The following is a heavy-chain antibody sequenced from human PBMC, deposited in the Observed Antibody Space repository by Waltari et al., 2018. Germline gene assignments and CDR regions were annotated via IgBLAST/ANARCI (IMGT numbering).Heavy chain of an antibody. J-gene: IGHJ4*02. V-gene: IGHV4-38-2*01. CDR3: ARRLYYDYIWGSYSGGY. Sequence: QVQLQESGPGLVKPSETLSLTCAVSGYSISSGYYWGWLRQPPGKGLEWIGSIYHSGSTYYNPSRKSRVTISVDTSKNQFSLKLSSVTAADTAVYYCARRLYYDYIWGSYSGGYWGQGTLVTVSS. CDR2: IYHSGST. D-gene: IGHD3-16*01. CDR1: GYSISSGYY.